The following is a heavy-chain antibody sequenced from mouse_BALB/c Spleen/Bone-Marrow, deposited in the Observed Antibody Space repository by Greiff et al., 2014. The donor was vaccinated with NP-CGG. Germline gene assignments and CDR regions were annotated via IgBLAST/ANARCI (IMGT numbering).Heavy chain of an antibody. Sequence: EVKLQESGAELVKPGASVKLSCTASGFNIKDTYMHWVKQRPEQGLEWIGRTDPANGNTKYDPKFQGKATITADTSSNTAYLQLSSLTSEDTAVYYCAKYGGLRYAMDYWGQGTSVTVSS. D-gene: IGHD2-4*01. CDR2: TDPANGNT. CDR1: GFNIKDTY. CDR3: AKYGGLRYAMDY. V-gene: IGHV14-3*02. J-gene: IGHJ4*01.